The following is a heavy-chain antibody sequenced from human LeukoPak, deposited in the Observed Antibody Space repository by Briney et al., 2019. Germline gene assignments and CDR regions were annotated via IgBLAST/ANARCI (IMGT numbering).Heavy chain of an antibody. CDR3: ATAGNYRFDY. J-gene: IGHJ4*02. V-gene: IGHV3-74*01. CDR2: INPDGSTI. Sequence: TGGSLRLSCAASGFTFSNYWVHWVRQAQGKGLVWVSRINPDGSTINYADSVKGRFTISRDNAKNTLYLQMNSLRAEDTAVYYWATAGNYRFDYWGQGTLVTVSS. CDR1: GFTFSNYW. D-gene: IGHD1-7*01.